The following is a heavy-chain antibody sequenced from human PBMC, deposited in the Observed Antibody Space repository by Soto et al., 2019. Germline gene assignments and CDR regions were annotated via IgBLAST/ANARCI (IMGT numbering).Heavy chain of an antibody. D-gene: IGHD2-8*01. CDR3: ARGLLQIDIVLMVYARDGFDL. Sequence: QVQLQQWGAGLLKPSETLPLTCAVYGGSFSGYYWSWIRQPPGKGLEWIGEITHSGSTNYNPSLKSRVTISVDTSKNQFSLKLSSVTAADTAVYYCARGLLQIDIVLMVYARDGFDLWGRGTLVTVSS. CDR2: ITHSGST. J-gene: IGHJ2*01. CDR1: GGSFSGYY. V-gene: IGHV4-34*01.